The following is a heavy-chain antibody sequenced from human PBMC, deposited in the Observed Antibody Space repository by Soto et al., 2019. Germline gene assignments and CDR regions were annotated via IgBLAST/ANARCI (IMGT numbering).Heavy chain of an antibody. CDR3: TTDPWAIFGVGALTSRQVVY. Sequence: EVQLVESGGGLVKPGGSLRLSCAASGFTFTNAWMNWVRQAPGKGLEWVSRIKSKTDGGTADYAAPVKGRFTISRDDFKNTLYLQMNSLKTEDTAVYFCTTDPWAIFGVGALTSRQVVYWGQGTLVTVYS. J-gene: IGHJ4*02. D-gene: IGHD3-3*01. CDR1: GFTFTNAW. CDR2: IKSKTDGGTA. V-gene: IGHV3-15*01.